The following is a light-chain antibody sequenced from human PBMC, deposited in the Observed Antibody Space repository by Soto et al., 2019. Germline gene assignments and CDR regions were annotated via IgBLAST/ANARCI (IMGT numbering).Light chain of an antibody. CDR1: SGHSGYI. CDR2: LEGSGSY. V-gene: IGLV4-60*03. Sequence: QAVVTQSSSASASPGSSVKLTCTLSSGHSGYIIAWHQQQPGKAPRYLMKLEGSGSYNKGSGVPDRFSGSSSGADRYLTISNLQSEDEADYYCETWDSNTRVFGGGTKVTVL. J-gene: IGLJ2*01. CDR3: ETWDSNTRV.